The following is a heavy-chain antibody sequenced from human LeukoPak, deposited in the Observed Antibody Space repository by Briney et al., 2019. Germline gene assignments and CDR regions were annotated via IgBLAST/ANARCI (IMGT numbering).Heavy chain of an antibody. D-gene: IGHD3-10*01. J-gene: IGHJ4*02. CDR2: VSSRGST. Sequence: SETLSLTCTVSGDSVSSSSHYWGWIRQSPGKGLEWIGSVSSRGSTNYNPSLKSRVTISVDTSKNQFSLKLSSVTAADTAVYYCARRHYYGSGRDYFDYWGQGTLVTVSS. CDR1: GDSVSSSSHY. CDR3: ARRHYYGSGRDYFDY. V-gene: IGHV4-39*07.